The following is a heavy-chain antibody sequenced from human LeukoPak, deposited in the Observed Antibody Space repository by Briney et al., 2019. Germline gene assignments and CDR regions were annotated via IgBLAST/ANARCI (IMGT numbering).Heavy chain of an antibody. CDR3: LSDSSSWYEGDY. CDR1: GFTFSRHW. Sequence: GGSLRLSCAASGFTFSRHWMTWVRQAPGKGLEWVANIKHDGSEKNYVDSVKGRFTISRDNSKNTLYLQMNSLRAEDTAVYYCLSDSSSWYEGDYWGQGTLVTVSS. D-gene: IGHD6-13*01. V-gene: IGHV3-7*03. J-gene: IGHJ4*02. CDR2: IKHDGSEK.